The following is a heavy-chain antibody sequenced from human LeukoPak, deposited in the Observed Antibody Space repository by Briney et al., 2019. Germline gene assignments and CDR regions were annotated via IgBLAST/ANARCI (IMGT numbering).Heavy chain of an antibody. Sequence: GGSLRLSCAASGFTFSSYGMSWVRQAPGKGLEWVSAISGSGGSTYYADSVKGRFTISRDNSKNTLYLQMNSLRAEDTAVYYCAKNGYYYDSSGYYIYWGQGTLVTVSS. V-gene: IGHV3-23*01. CDR3: AKNGYYYDSSGYYIY. D-gene: IGHD3-22*01. CDR2: ISGSGGST. CDR1: GFTFSSYG. J-gene: IGHJ4*02.